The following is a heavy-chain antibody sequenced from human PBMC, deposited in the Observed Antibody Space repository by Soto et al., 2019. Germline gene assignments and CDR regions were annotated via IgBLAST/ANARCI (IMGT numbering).Heavy chain of an antibody. CDR1: GGSFSGYY. D-gene: IGHD6-6*01. CDR3: ASTTDGSSSIGY. CDR2: INHSGST. J-gene: IGHJ4*02. Sequence: SETLSITCAVYGGSFSGYYWSWIRQPPGKRLEWIGEINHSGSTNYNPSLKSRVTISVDTSKNQFSLKLSSVTAADTAVYYCASTTDGSSSIGYWGQGTLVTVSS. V-gene: IGHV4-34*01.